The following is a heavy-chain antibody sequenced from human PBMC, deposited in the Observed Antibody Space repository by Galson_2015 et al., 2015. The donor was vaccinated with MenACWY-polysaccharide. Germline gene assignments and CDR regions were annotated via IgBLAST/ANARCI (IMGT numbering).Heavy chain of an antibody. CDR3: ARGYSDYH. D-gene: IGHD5-12*01. Sequence: SLRLSCAASGFTFSIYWMHWVRQAPGKGLVWVSRIKSDGSSTNYADSVKGRFTISRDNAKNTLYLQMNSLRAEDTALYYCARGYSDYHWGQGTLVTVSA. J-gene: IGHJ5*02. CDR1: GFTFSIYW. V-gene: IGHV3-74*01. CDR2: IKSDGSST.